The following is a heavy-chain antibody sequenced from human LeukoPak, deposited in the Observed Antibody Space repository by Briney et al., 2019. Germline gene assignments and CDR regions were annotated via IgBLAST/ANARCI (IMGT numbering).Heavy chain of an antibody. CDR2: VNPSGDST. J-gene: IGHJ5*02. CDR3: ARRDCDGIKCRGSNWFDP. V-gene: IGHV1-46*01. CDR1: GYTFIRYY. D-gene: IGHD2-15*01. Sequence: GAAVKVSCKASGYTFIRYYIHWVRQAPGQGLEWMGIVNPSGDSTNYAQKFQGRVTMTRDTSTSTVYMELSSLRSEDTAVYYCARRDCDGIKCRGSNWFDPWGQGTLVSVSS.